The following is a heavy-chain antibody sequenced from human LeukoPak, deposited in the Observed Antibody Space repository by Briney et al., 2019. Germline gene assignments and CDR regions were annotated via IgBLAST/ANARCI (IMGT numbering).Heavy chain of an antibody. Sequence: PSETLSLTCTVSGGSISGYYWSWIRQPPGKGLEWIGYIYYSGSTSYNPSLKSRVTISVDTSKNQFSLKLNSVTAADTAVYYCAREPRYCSRTTSCYHANYFYYMDVWGKGTTVTVSS. J-gene: IGHJ6*03. CDR2: IYYSGST. V-gene: IGHV4-59*01. CDR3: AREPRYCSRTTSCYHANYFYYMDV. D-gene: IGHD2-2*01. CDR1: GGSISGYY.